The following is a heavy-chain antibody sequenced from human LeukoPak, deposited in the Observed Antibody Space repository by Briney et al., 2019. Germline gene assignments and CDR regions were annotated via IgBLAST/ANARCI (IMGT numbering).Heavy chain of an antibody. V-gene: IGHV1-2*02. CDR2: INPNSGGT. J-gene: IGHJ4*02. CDR1: GYTFTGYY. CDR3: ARSPDILTGEKFDY. D-gene: IGHD3-9*01. Sequence: ASVKVSCKASGYTFTGYYMHWVRQAPGQGLEWMGWINPNSGGTNYAQKFQGRVTMTRDTSISTAYMELSRLRFDDTAVYYCARSPDILTGEKFDYWGQGTLVTVSS.